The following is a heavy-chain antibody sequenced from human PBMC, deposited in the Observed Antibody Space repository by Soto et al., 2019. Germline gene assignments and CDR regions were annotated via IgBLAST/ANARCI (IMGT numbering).Heavy chain of an antibody. Sequence: SETLSLTCAVYGGSFSGYYWSWIRQPPGKGLEWIGEINHSGSTNYNPSLKSRVTISVDTSKNQFSLKLSSVTAADTAVYYCARARSASGSLYFDYWGQGTLVTVSS. V-gene: IGHV4-34*01. CDR3: ARARSASGSLYFDY. J-gene: IGHJ4*02. CDR1: GGSFSGYY. D-gene: IGHD3-10*01. CDR2: INHSGST.